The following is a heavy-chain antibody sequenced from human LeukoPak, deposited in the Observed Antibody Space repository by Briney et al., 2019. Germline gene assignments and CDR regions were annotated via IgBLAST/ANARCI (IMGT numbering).Heavy chain of an antibody. V-gene: IGHV4-31*03. CDR2: IYYSGST. Sequence: SETLSLTCTVSGGSISSSYYYWSWIRQHPGKGLEWIGYIYYSGSTYYNPSLKSRVTISVDTSKNQFSLKLSSVTAADTAVYYCARAEVTAILGYYYGMDVWGQGTTVTVSS. J-gene: IGHJ6*02. CDR3: ARAEVTAILGYYYGMDV. CDR1: GGSISSSYYY. D-gene: IGHD2-21*02.